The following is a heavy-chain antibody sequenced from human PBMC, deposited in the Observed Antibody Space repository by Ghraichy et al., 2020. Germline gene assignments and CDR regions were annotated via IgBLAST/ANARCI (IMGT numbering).Heavy chain of an antibody. V-gene: IGHV7-4-1*02. Sequence: ASVKVSCKASGYIFTTYAIYWVRQAPGQGLKRMGWINNNTGNPRYDQGFTGRFVFSLDTSVSTAYLQINTLKAEDTAVYYCARDSASSSPGHYYYHGMDVWGQGTTVTVSS. CDR3: ARDSASSSPGHYYYHGMDV. CDR2: INNNTGNP. D-gene: IGHD6-6*01. J-gene: IGHJ6*02. CDR1: GYIFTTYA.